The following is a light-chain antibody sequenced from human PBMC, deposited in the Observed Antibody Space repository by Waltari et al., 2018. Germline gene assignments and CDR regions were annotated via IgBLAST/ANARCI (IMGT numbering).Light chain of an antibody. Sequence: QLALTQSPSASASLGASVKLTCTLDSGHITNVVALHQQHPERGPRYLMKINSDGSHSKGDEIPDRFSGSSSGAERYLTISSVQADDEADYYCQTGGHGTWVFGGGTKLTVL. J-gene: IGLJ3*02. V-gene: IGLV4-69*01. CDR1: SGHITNV. CDR3: QTGGHGTWV. CDR2: INSDGSH.